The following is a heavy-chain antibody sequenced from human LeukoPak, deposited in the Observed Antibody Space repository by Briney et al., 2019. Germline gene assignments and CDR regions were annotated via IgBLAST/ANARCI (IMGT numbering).Heavy chain of an antibody. CDR3: ARDLCSSTSCYLLYFDY. CDR1: GGSISSYY. CDR2: IYTSGSS. D-gene: IGHD2-2*01. Sequence: SETLSLTCTVSGGSISSYYWNWIRQPAGKGLEWIGRIYTSGSSNYNPSLKSRVTMSVDTSKNQFSLKLSSVTAADTAVYYCARDLCSSTSCYLLYFDYWGQGTLVTVSS. J-gene: IGHJ4*02. V-gene: IGHV4-4*07.